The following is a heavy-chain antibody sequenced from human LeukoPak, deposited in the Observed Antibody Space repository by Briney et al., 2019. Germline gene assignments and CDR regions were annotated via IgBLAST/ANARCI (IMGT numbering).Heavy chain of an antibody. Sequence: SETLSLTCTVSGGSISSYYWSWIRQPPVKGLEWIGYIYYSGSTNYNPSLKSRVTISVDTSKNQFSLKLSSVTAADTAVYYCAGLPYCGGDCADAFDIWGQGTMVTVSS. V-gene: IGHV4-59*01. CDR2: IYYSGST. J-gene: IGHJ3*02. CDR3: AGLPYCGGDCADAFDI. D-gene: IGHD2-21*02. CDR1: GGSISSYY.